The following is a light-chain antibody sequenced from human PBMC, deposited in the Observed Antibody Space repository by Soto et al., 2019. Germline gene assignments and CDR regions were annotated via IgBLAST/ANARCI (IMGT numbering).Light chain of an antibody. V-gene: IGKV3-15*01. CDR2: DTS. CDR1: QFVSSR. Sequence: VVTQSPATLSASPGESVTLSCRASQFVSSRLAWYQRRPGQVPRLLIYDTSTRAPGISARFSGSGSGTEFTLAISSLQSEDFAVYYCQEYIQWPPAMFGPGTKVDIK. J-gene: IGKJ3*01. CDR3: QEYIQWPPAM.